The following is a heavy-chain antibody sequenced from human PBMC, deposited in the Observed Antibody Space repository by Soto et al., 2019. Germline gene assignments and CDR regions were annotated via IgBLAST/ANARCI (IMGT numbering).Heavy chain of an antibody. V-gene: IGHV3-23*01. CDR2: ISGSGGST. D-gene: IGHD5-12*01. J-gene: IGHJ4*02. CDR3: AKLARRDGYNSDY. Sequence: PGWSLRLSCASSVFTFISYAMSWVRQAPGKGLEWVSAISGSGGSTYYADSVKGRFTISRDNSKNTLYLQMNSLRAEDTAVYYCAKLARRDGYNSDYWGQGTLVTVSS. CDR1: VFTFISYA.